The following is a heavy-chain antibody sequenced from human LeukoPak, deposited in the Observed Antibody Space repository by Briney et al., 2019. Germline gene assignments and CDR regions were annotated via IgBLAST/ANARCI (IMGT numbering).Heavy chain of an antibody. Sequence: GGSLRLSCAASGFTFSSYAMSWVRQAPGKGLEWVSAIGGSGGSTYYADSVEGRFTISRDNSKNTLYLQMNSLRAEDTAVYYCAKGNKARITIFGVVPYYFDYWGQGTLVTVSS. CDR2: IGGSGGST. CDR1: GFTFSSYA. J-gene: IGHJ4*02. V-gene: IGHV3-23*01. CDR3: AKGNKARITIFGVVPYYFDY. D-gene: IGHD3-3*01.